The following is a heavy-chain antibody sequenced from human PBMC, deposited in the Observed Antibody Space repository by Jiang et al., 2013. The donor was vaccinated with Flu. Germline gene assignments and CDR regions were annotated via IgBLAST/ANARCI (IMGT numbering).Heavy chain of an antibody. D-gene: IGHD2-21*02. Sequence: SCKASGYTFTTYSFSWVRQAPGQGLEWMGWISAYNGDTNYSPKLQGRVTMTTDSSTNTVNMELRSLRSDDTAVYYCATDLTHCGGDCYVDAFDIWGQGTMVTVSS. CDR3: ATDLTHCGGDCYVDAFDI. CDR2: ISAYNGDT. CDR1: GYTFTTYS. V-gene: IGHV1-18*01. J-gene: IGHJ3*02.